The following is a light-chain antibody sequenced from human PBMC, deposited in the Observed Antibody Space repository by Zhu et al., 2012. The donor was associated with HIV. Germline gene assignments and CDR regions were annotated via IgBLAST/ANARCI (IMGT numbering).Light chain of an antibody. J-gene: IGKJ1*01. CDR1: QSVSNKY. V-gene: IGKV3-20*01. CDR2: GTS. Sequence: EIVLTQSPGTLSLSAGERATLSCRASQSVSNKYLAWYQQKPGQAPRLLMYGTSKRATGTPDRFGGSGSGTAFTLTISRLEPEDFAVYYCQQYATSPEAFGQGTKVEIK. CDR3: QQYATSPEA.